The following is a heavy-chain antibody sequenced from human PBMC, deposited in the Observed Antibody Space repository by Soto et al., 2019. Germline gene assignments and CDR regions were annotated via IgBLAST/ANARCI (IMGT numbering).Heavy chain of an antibody. CDR1: GGSITNYY. V-gene: IGHV4-4*07. D-gene: IGHD3-16*01. J-gene: IGHJ5*02. CDR3: ARDDYKDSGTDWCDP. CDR2: MYTKKST. Sequence: PSETLSLTCTVSGGSITNYYWSWIRQPAGQGLEWIGRMYTKKSTNYNLSFKSRVTMSVDTSKNQFSLKLNAVTAADTAVYYCARDDYKDSGTDWCDPGGQGPLVTVSA.